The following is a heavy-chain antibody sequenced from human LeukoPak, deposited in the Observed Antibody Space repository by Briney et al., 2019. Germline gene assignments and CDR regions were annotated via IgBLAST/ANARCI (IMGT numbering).Heavy chain of an antibody. J-gene: IGHJ5*02. CDR2: ISGSGGST. V-gene: IGHV3-23*01. D-gene: IGHD5-18*01. CDR3: AKGGSGYSSYNWFDP. Sequence: PGGSLRLSCAASGFTFSSYAMHWVRQAPGKGLEWVSAISGSGGSTYYADSVKGRFTISRDNSKNTLYLQMNSLRAEDTAVYYCAKGGSGYSSYNWFDPWGQGTLVTVSS. CDR1: GFTFSSYA.